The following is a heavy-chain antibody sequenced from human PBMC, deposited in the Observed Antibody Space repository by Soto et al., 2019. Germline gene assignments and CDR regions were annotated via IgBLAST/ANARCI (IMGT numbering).Heavy chain of an antibody. D-gene: IGHD6-19*01. CDR3: ARDVSGSDWYYFDY. CDR2: ISSSSSTI. V-gene: IGHV3-48*01. Sequence: EVQLVESGGGLVQPGGSLRLSCAASGLTFSSYSMNWVRQAPGKGLEWISYISSSSSTIYYADSVKGRFTISRDNAKNSLYLQMNSLRAEDTAVYYCARDVSGSDWYYFDYWGQGTLVTVSS. CDR1: GLTFSSYS. J-gene: IGHJ4*02.